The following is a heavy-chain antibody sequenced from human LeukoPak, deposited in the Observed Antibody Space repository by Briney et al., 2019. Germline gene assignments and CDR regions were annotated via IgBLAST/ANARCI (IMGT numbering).Heavy chain of an antibody. CDR1: GFTFSSYE. D-gene: IGHD2-8*01. CDR3: AKDTVNGPFVVSLDY. V-gene: IGHV3-48*03. J-gene: IGHJ4*02. CDR2: ISSSGSTI. Sequence: QPGGSLRLSCAASGFTFSSYEMNWVRQAPGKGLEWVPYISSSGSTIYVADSLRGRFTISRDNAKNSLYLQMNSLRVEDTAIYYCAKDTVNGPFVVSLDYWGQGALVTVSS.